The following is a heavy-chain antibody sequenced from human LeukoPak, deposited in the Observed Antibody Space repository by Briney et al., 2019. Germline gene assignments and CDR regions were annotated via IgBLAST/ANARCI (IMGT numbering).Heavy chain of an antibody. J-gene: IGHJ2*01. Sequence: SETLSLTCTVYVGSLSVYYWRWIRQPPGGGREWIGEINHSGSTNYNPSLKSRFTISVDTSKNQFSLKLNTLTAADTAVDYWAWRTNSWVYFDLWGRGTMVTVSS. CDR1: VGSLSVYY. CDR3: AWRTNSWVYFDL. D-gene: IGHD3-3*01. CDR2: INHSGST. V-gene: IGHV4-34*01.